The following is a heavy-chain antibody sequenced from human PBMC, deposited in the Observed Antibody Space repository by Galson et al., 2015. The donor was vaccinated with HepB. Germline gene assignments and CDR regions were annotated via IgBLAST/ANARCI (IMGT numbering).Heavy chain of an antibody. J-gene: IGHJ3*02. CDR1: GFSLSTSGMR. CDR2: IDWDDDK. CDR3: ARSFSLVDAFDI. Sequence: PALVKPTQTLTLTCTFSGFSLSTSGMRVSWIRQPPGKALEWLARIDWDDDKFYSTSLKTRLTISKDTSKNQVVLTMTNMDPVDTATYYCARSFSLVDAFDIWGQGTMVTVSS. V-gene: IGHV2-70*04. D-gene: IGHD3-16*02.